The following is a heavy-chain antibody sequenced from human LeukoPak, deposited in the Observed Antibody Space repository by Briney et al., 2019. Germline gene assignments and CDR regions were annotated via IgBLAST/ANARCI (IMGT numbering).Heavy chain of an antibody. CDR1: GFTFSSTG. CDR3: ARTYNPDY. V-gene: IGHV3-30*02. CDR2: IGYDGNNK. J-gene: IGHJ4*02. Sequence: PGGSLRLSCTASGFTFSSTGMHWVRQAPGKGLEWVSYIGYDGNNKYYGDSVKGRLTVSRDNSKNTLYLQMNSLRVEDTAVYYCARTYNPDYWGQGTLVTVSS. D-gene: IGHD1-14*01.